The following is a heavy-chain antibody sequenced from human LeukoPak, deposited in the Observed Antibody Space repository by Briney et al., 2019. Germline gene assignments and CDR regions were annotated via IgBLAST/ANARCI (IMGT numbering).Heavy chain of an antibody. J-gene: IGHJ4*02. D-gene: IGHD2-21*02. CDR1: GFTFDDYG. CDR2: INWNGGST. V-gene: IGHV3-20*04. Sequence: PGGSLRLSCAASGFTFDDYGMSWVRQAPGKGLERVSGINWNGGSTGYADSVKGRFTISRDNAKNSLYLQMNSLRAEDTALYYCAREASGRRVTAIRYFDYWGQGTLVTVSS. CDR3: AREASGRRVTAIRYFDY.